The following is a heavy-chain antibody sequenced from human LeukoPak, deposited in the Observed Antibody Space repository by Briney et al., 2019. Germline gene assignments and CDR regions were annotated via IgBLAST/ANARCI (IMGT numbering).Heavy chain of an antibody. CDR2: IKSKTDGGTT. Sequence: GGPLRLSCAASGFTFSNAWMSWVRQAPGKGLEWVGRIKSKTDGGTTDYAAPVKGRFTISRDDSKNTLYLQMNSLKTEDTAVYYCTTDAGRHWVGATDFDYWGQGTLVTVSS. CDR3: TTDAGRHWVGATDFDY. D-gene: IGHD1-26*01. CDR1: GFTFSNAW. J-gene: IGHJ4*02. V-gene: IGHV3-15*01.